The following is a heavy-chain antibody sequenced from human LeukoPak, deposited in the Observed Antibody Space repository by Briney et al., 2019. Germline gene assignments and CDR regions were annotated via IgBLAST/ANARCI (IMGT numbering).Heavy chain of an antibody. CDR2: INPNSGGK. V-gene: IGHV1-2*02. J-gene: IGHJ4*02. Sequence: ASVKVSCTASGYTFTGYYMHWVRQAPGQGLEWMGWINPNSGGKNYAQTFQGRVTMTRDTSISTAYMEVSRLRSDDTAVYYCARECVVGATVDYWGQGTLVSVSS. CDR1: GYTFTGYY. D-gene: IGHD1-26*01. CDR3: ARECVVGATVDY.